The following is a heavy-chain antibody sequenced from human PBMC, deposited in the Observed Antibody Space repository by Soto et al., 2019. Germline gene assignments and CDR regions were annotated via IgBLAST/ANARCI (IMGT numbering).Heavy chain of an antibody. CDR1: GGSISSSSYY. V-gene: IGHV4-39*01. CDR2: IYYSGST. CDR3: ASRSFTIFGDFDY. Sequence: QLQLQESGPGLVKPSETLSLTCTVSGGSISSSSYYWGWIRQPPGKGLEWIGSIYYSGSTYYNPSLKSRVTISVDTSKNQFSLKLSSVTAADTAVYYGASRSFTIFGDFDYWGQGTLVTVSS. J-gene: IGHJ4*02. D-gene: IGHD3-3*01.